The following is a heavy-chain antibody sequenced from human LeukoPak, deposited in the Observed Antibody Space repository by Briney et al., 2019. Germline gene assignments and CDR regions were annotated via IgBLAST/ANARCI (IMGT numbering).Heavy chain of an antibody. V-gene: IGHV4-30-4*01. CDR3: SRGLAWFYGAAGDL. J-gene: IGHJ2*01. CDR1: GRPISSDDYD. CDR2: IYYSGSA. Sequence: SQTLSLTGTCPGRPISSDDYDGRWIRQPPGKGLEWIGFIYYSGSAYYNPSLKSRVIIPVDTSKNQFSLNPSSVTAADTAVYLCSRGLAWFYGAAGDLWGRGTLVTVSS. D-gene: IGHD3-10*01.